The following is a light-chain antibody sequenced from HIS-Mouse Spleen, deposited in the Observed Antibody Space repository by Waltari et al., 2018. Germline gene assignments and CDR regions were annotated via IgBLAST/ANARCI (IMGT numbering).Light chain of an antibody. V-gene: IGLV3-21*02. Sequence: SYVLTQPPSVSVAPGQTARITCGGNNIGRKSVHWYQQKPGQAPVLGVYDDSDRPSGIPWRFSGSNSGNTATLTISRVEAGDEADYYCQVWDSSSDHPVFGGGTKLTVL. CDR2: DDS. CDR3: QVWDSSSDHPV. J-gene: IGLJ2*01. CDR1: NIGRKS.